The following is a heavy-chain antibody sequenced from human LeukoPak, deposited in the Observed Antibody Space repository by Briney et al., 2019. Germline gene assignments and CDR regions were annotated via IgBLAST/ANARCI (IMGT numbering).Heavy chain of an antibody. CDR2: ISNSGSTI. V-gene: IGHV3-48*01. D-gene: IGHD3-10*01. CDR3: ARPDYYRGAGSYGGDY. Sequence: GGSLRLSCAASGFIFSSYGMNWVRQVPGKGLEWISHISNSGSTIIYADSVKGRFTISRDNAKNSLYLQMDSLRAEDTAVYYCARPDYYRGAGSYGGDYWGQGTLVTVSS. J-gene: IGHJ4*02. CDR1: GFIFSSYG.